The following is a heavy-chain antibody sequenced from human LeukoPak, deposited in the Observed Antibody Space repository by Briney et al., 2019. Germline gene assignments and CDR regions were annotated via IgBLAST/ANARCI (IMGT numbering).Heavy chain of an antibody. D-gene: IGHD3-22*01. V-gene: IGHV4-59*01. CDR1: GGSISSYY. J-gene: IGHJ5*02. CDR3: ARVQDSSGFGFDP. CDR2: IYYSGST. Sequence: SETLSLTCTVSGGSISSYYWSWIRQPPGKGLEWIGYIYYSGSTNYNPSLKSRVTISVDTSKNQFSLKLSSVTAADTAVYYCARVQDSSGFGFDPWGQGTLVTVSS.